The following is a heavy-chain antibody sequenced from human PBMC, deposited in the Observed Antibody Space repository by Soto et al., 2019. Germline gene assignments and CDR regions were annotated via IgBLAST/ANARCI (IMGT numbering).Heavy chain of an antibody. Sequence: SVKVSCNASGGTFSSYAISWVRQAPGQGLEWMGGIIPIFGTANYAQKFQGRVTITADESTSTAYMELSSLRSEDTAVYYCASSPYSSGWPPDAFDIWGQGTMVTVS. D-gene: IGHD3-22*01. J-gene: IGHJ3*02. CDR2: IIPIFGTA. V-gene: IGHV1-69*13. CDR3: ASSPYSSGWPPDAFDI. CDR1: GGTFSSYA.